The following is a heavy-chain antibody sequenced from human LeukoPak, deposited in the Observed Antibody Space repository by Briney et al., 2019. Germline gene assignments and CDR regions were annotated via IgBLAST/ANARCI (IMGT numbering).Heavy chain of an antibody. J-gene: IGHJ4*02. Sequence: GGSLRLSCAASGFTFSSYGMHRVRQAPGKGLEWVAFIRYDGSNKYYADSVKGRFTLSRDNSKNTLYLQMNSLRAEDTAVYYCAKLGYCSSTSCYEVGYWGQGTLVTVSS. CDR1: GFTFSSYG. D-gene: IGHD2-2*01. CDR2: IRYDGSNK. V-gene: IGHV3-30*02. CDR3: AKLGYCSSTSCYEVGY.